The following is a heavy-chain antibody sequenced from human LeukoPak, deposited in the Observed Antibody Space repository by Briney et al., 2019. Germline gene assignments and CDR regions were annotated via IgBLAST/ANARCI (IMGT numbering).Heavy chain of an antibody. D-gene: IGHD6-13*01. Sequence: ASVKVSCKASGYTFTSYDINWVRQATGQGLEWMGWMNPNSGNTGYAQKFQGRVTMTRNTSISTAYMELSSLRSEDTAVYYCARGRYQRQQPLDPIDYWGQGTLVTVSS. J-gene: IGHJ4*02. CDR3: ARGRYQRQQPLDPIDY. CDR2: MNPNSGNT. V-gene: IGHV1-8*01. CDR1: GYTFTSYD.